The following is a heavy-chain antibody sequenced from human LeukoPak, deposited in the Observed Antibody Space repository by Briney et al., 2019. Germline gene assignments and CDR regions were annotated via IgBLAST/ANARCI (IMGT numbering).Heavy chain of an antibody. CDR3: ATSDFAAHFDY. Sequence: GGSLRLSCAASGFTFDDYAMHWVRQAPGKGLEWVSLISGDGGSTYYADSVKGRFTISRDNSKNSLYLQMNSLGTKDTALYYCATSDFAAHFDYWGQGTLVTVSS. J-gene: IGHJ4*02. V-gene: IGHV3-43*02. CDR2: ISGDGGST. CDR1: GFTFDDYA. D-gene: IGHD2/OR15-2a*01.